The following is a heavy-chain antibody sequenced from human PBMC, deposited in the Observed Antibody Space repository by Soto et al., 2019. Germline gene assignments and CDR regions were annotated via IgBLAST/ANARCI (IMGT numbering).Heavy chain of an antibody. V-gene: IGHV1-46*01. CDR2: INPSGGST. J-gene: IGHJ4*02. Sequence: ASVNVSCRASGYTFTRYYMHGVRPAPGQGLEWMGIINPSGGSTSYAQKFQGRVTMTRDTSTSTVYMELSSLRSEDTAVYYCAVATIFTIGSYFGYWGQGTLVTVSS. CDR3: AVATIFTIGSYFGY. CDR1: GYTFTRYY. D-gene: IGHD5-12*01.